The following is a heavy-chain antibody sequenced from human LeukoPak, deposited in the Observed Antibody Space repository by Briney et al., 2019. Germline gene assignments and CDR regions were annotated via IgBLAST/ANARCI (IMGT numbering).Heavy chain of an antibody. CDR3: AREASGGGNSF. D-gene: IGHD4-23*01. Sequence: PGRSLRLSCAASGFTFSSYAMHWVRQAPGKGLEWVAVISYDGSNKYYADSVKGRFTISRDNSKNTLYLQMNSLRAEDTAVYYCAREASGGGNSFWGQGTLVTVSS. CDR1: GFTFSSYA. CDR2: ISYDGSNK. V-gene: IGHV3-30-3*01. J-gene: IGHJ4*02.